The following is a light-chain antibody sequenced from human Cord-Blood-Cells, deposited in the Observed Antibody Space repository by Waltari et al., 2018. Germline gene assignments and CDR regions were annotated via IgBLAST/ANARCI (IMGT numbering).Light chain of an antibody. Sequence: IQMTQSPSSLFGSVGGRVTVTCRASQSLSSYLNWYQQKPGKAPELLIYAASSLQSGVPARFSGSGSGTDYTLTISSLQPEDVATYYCHQSYSTPYTFGQGTKLWIK. J-gene: IGKJ2*01. V-gene: IGKV1-39*01. CDR1: QSLSSY. CDR2: AAS. CDR3: HQSYSTPYT.